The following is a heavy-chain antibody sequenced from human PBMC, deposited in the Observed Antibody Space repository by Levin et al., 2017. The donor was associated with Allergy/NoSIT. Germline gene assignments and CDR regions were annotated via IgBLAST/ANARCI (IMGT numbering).Heavy chain of an antibody. CDR1: GYTFTHNT. J-gene: IGHJ4*02. V-gene: IGHV1-3*01. Sequence: PGESLKISCKASGYTFTHNTIHWVRQAPGQSLEWMGWINCGNGHTKYSQNLQGRVAITRDTSATTAYMELSSLTSEDTSVYSCTRGVRGGSSQAYYFDYWGQGTLVTVSS. CDR3: TRGVRGGSSQAYYFDY. CDR2: INCGNGHT. D-gene: IGHD3-10*01.